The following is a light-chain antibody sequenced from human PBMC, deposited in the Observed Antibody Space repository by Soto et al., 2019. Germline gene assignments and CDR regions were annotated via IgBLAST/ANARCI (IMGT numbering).Light chain of an antibody. CDR2: GAS. Sequence: EIVLTQSPGTLSLSPGERATLSCRASQSVNSNYFAWYQQKPGQGPRVLIYGASSRATGIPDRFSGSGSGTDFTLTISRLEPEDFAVYYCQQDDTSPRTFGQGTKVEIK. CDR1: QSVNSNY. CDR3: QQDDTSPRT. V-gene: IGKV3-20*01. J-gene: IGKJ1*01.